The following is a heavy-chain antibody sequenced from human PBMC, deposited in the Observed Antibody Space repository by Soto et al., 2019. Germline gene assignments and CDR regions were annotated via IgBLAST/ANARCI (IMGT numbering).Heavy chain of an antibody. D-gene: IGHD6-6*01. CDR1: GYTFTGYY. V-gene: IGHV1-2*02. Sequence: QVQLVQSGAEVKKPGASVMVSCKASGYTFTGYYMHWVRQAPGQGLEWMGWINPNSGGTNYAQKFQVRVTMTRDTAISTATMALSRLRSDDKAVYYCARFYSRSSLVTWNCFDPLGQGPLVTVSS. CDR3: ARFYSRSSLVTWNCFDP. J-gene: IGHJ5*02. CDR2: INPNSGGT.